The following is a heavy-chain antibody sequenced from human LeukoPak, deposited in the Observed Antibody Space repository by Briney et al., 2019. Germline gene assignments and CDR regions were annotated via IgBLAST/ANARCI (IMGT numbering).Heavy chain of an antibody. CDR3: AGVLGVRDLAYFDY. V-gene: IGHV3-74*01. J-gene: IGHJ4*01. D-gene: IGHD3-10*01. CDR1: GFTFNTYW. Sequence: GGSLRLSCAASGFTFNTYWMHWVRQAPGKGLVWVSRIRSAGSSTSYADSVRGRFTISRDNAKNTLYLQMNSLRAEDTAVYYCAGVLGVRDLAYFDYWGHGTLVTVSS. CDR2: IRSAGSST.